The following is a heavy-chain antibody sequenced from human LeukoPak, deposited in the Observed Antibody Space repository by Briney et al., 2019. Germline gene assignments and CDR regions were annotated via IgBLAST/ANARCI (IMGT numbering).Heavy chain of an antibody. CDR3: ATHLSGWKERDAFDI. CDR2: VNPNSGNT. V-gene: IGHV1-8*01. Sequence: ASVKVSCKASGYTFTSYEINWVRQATGQGLEWMGWVNPNSGNTGYAQRFQGRVTMTRNTSINTAYMELNSLRAEDTAVYYCATHLSGWKERDAFDIWGQGTMVTVSS. D-gene: IGHD1-26*01. CDR1: GYTFTSYE. J-gene: IGHJ3*02.